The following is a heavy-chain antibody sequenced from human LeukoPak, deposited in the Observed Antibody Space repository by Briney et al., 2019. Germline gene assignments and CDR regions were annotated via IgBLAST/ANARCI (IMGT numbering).Heavy chain of an antibody. CDR3: ARGGYSYGYTPNDAFDI. D-gene: IGHD5-18*01. CDR2: INPNSGGT. Sequence: GASVKVSCKASGYTFTGYYMHWVRQAPGQGLEWMGWINPNSGGTNYAQKFQGRVTMTRDTSISTAYMELSRLRSDDTAVYYCARGGYSYGYTPNDAFDIWGQGTMVTVSS. CDR1: GYTFTGYY. J-gene: IGHJ3*02. V-gene: IGHV1-2*02.